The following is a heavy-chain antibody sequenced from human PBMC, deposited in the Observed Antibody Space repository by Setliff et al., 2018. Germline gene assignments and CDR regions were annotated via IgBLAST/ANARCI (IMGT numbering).Heavy chain of an antibody. CDR1: GYTFTSYG. CDR2: IIPILGIA. Sequence: ASVKVSCKASGYTFTSYGIAWVRQAPGQGLEWMGGIIPILGIANYAQKFQGRVTITADKSTSTAYMELSSLRSEDTAVYYCARAGNTAMGGDYWGQGTLVTVSS. CDR3: ARAGNTAMGGDY. V-gene: IGHV1-69*10. D-gene: IGHD5-18*01. J-gene: IGHJ4*02.